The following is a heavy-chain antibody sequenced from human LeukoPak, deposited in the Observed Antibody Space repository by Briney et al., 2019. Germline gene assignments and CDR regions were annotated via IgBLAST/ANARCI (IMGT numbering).Heavy chain of an antibody. D-gene: IGHD2-21*01. CDR2: ISAYNGNT. V-gene: IGHV1-18*01. CDR3: ARDGASWVTSDAFDI. Sequence: ASVKVSCKASGYTFTSYGIIWVRQAPGQGLEWMGWISAYNGNTNYAQKLQGRVTMTTDTSTSTAYMELRSLRSDDTAVYYCARDGASWVTSDAFDIWGQGTMVTVSS. J-gene: IGHJ3*02. CDR1: GYTFTSYG.